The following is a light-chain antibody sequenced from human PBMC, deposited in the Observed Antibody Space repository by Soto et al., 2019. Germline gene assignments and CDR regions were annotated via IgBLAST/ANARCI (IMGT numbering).Light chain of an antibody. V-gene: IGKV1-39*01. Sequence: DIQMTHCPSSLSASVGDRVTITCRASQSISSYLNWYQQKPGKAPKLLIYAASSLQSGVPSRFSGSGSGTDFTLTISSLQPEDFATYYCQQSYSTPITFGQGTRLEIK. CDR3: QQSYSTPIT. CDR1: QSISSY. CDR2: AAS. J-gene: IGKJ5*01.